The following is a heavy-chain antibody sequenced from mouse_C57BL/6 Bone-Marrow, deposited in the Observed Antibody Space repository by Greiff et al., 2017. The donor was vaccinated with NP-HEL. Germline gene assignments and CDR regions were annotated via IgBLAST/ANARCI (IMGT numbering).Heavy chain of an antibody. V-gene: IGHV1-82*01. D-gene: IGHD1-1*01. CDR2: IYPGDGDT. CDR3: AAYYGSSHYFDY. J-gene: IGHJ2*01. Sequence: LVESGPELVKPGASVKISCKASGYAFSSSWMNWVKQRPGKGLEWIGRIYPGDGDTNYNGKFKGKATLTADKSSSTAYMQLSSLTSEDSAVYFCAAYYGSSHYFDYWGQGTTLTVSS. CDR1: GYAFSSSW.